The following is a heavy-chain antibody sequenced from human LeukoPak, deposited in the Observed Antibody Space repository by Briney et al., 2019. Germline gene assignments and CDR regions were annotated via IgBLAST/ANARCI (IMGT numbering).Heavy chain of an antibody. J-gene: IGHJ5*02. Sequence: KPSETLSLTCNVSGGSISGYHWSWIRQPPGKGLEWLGYIYYSGSSNYNPSLKSRVTMSADTSKNQFSLKLSSVTAADTAVYYCAREGRSGWFDPWGQGTLVTVSS. V-gene: IGHV4-59*01. CDR3: AREGRSGWFDP. CDR2: IYYSGSS. CDR1: GGSISGYH.